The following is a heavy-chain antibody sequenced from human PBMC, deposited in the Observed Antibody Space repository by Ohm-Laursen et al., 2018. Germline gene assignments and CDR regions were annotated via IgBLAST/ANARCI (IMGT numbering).Heavy chain of an antibody. CDR2: INPSGGST. CDR1: GYTFTSYY. J-gene: IGHJ4*02. V-gene: IGHV1-46*01. Sequence: ASVKVSCKASGYTFTSYYMHWVRQAPGQGLEWMGIINPSGGSTSYAQKFQGRVTMTRDTSTSTVYMELSGLRSEDTAVYYCARVDYDILTGSYYFDYWGQGTLVTVSS. CDR3: ARVDYDILTGSYYFDY. D-gene: IGHD3-9*01.